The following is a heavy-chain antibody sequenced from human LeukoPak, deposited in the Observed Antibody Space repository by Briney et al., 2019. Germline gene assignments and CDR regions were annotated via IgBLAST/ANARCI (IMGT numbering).Heavy chain of an antibody. V-gene: IGHV4-59*08. D-gene: IGHD2-2*01. CDR2: IYYSGST. J-gene: IGHJ4*02. Sequence: SETLCLTRTVSGGSISGDYWSWIRQSLQGLEWIGYIYYSGSTNYNPSLKSRVTISVDTSKNQFSLKLSSVTAADTAVYYCARYPMTYCSSSSCTDYWGKRTLVSVSS. CDR3: ARYPMTYCSSSSCTDY. CDR1: GGSISGDY.